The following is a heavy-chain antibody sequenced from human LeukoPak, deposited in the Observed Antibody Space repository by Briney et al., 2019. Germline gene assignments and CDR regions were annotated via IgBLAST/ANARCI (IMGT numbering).Heavy chain of an antibody. CDR1: GDSVSSNSAA. Sequence: SQTLSLTFAISGDSVSSNSAAWNWIRQPPSRGLEWLGRTYYRSKWYNDYAVSVKSRITINPDTSKNQFSLQLNSVTPEDTAVYYCARDPSPTYYYGSGQVGIDYWGQGTLVTVSS. V-gene: IGHV6-1*01. J-gene: IGHJ4*02. CDR3: ARDPSPTYYYGSGQVGIDY. D-gene: IGHD3-10*01. CDR2: TYYRSKWYN.